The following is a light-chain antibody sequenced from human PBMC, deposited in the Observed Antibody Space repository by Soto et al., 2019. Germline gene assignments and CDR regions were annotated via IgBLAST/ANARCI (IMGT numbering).Light chain of an antibody. CDR3: SSFTSISTYV. CDR1: SSDVGSYNR. V-gene: IGLV2-18*02. J-gene: IGLJ1*01. Sequence: QSALTQPPSVSGSPGQSVAISCTGTSSDVGSYNRVAWYQQSPGTAPKLMIYEVSNRPSGVPDRFSGSKSGNTASLTISGLQAEDEADYYCSSFTSISTYVFLTGTRSPS. CDR2: EVS.